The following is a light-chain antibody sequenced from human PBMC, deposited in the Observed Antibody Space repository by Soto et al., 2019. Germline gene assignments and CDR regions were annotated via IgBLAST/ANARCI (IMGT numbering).Light chain of an antibody. CDR3: VAWDDSLNGYV. CDR1: RSNIGSNT. Sequence: QSVLTQPPSASGTPGQRVTISCSGSRSNIGSNTVNWYQQLPRTAPQLLIFSNNQRPSGVPDRFSGSKSGTSASLAISGLQSEDEADYYCVAWDDSLNGYVFGTGTKLTVL. CDR2: SNN. V-gene: IGLV1-44*01. J-gene: IGLJ1*01.